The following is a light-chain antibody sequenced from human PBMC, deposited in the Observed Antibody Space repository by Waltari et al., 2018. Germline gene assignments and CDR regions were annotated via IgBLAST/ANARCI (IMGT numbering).Light chain of an antibody. CDR1: SSDVGGYNY. CDR3: CSYAGSYTVV. V-gene: IGLV2-11*01. J-gene: IGLJ2*01. CDR2: DVS. Sequence: QSALTQPRSVSGSPGQSVTISCTGTSSDVGGYNYVSWYQQHPGKAPKLMIYDVSKGPSGVPDRFSGSKSGNTASLTISVLQAEDEADYCCCSYAGSYTVVFGGGTKLTVL.